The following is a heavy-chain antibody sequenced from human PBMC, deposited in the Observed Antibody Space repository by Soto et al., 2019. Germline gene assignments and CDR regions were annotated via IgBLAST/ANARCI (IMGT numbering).Heavy chain of an antibody. CDR2: ISYDGSNK. J-gene: IGHJ5*02. CDR3: AKDWVRYFDWLLHGGNWFDP. Sequence: GGSLRLSCAASGFTFSSYGMHWVRQAPGKGLECVAVISYDGSNKYYADSVKGRFTISRDNSKNTLYLQMNSLRAEDTAVYYCAKDWVRYFDWLLHGGNWFDPWGQGTLVTVSS. CDR1: GFTFSSYG. D-gene: IGHD3-9*01. V-gene: IGHV3-30*18.